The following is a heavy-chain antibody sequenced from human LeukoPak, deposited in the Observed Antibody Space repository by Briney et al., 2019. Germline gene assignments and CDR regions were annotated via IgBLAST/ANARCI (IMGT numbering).Heavy chain of an antibody. CDR2: INWNGGST. Sequence: GGSLRLSRAASGFTFDDYGMSWVRQAPGKGLEWVSGINWNGGSTGYADSVKGRFTISRDNAKNSLYLQMNSLRAEDTVLYHCARESGIAACMDVWGQGTTVTVSS. V-gene: IGHV3-20*01. CDR1: GFTFDDYG. J-gene: IGHJ6*02. CDR3: ARESGIAACMDV. D-gene: IGHD6-13*01.